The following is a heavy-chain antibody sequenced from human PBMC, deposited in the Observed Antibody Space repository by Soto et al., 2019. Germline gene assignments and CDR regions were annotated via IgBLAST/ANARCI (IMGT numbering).Heavy chain of an antibody. CDR2: INPNNGGT. CDR1: GYTFSGSY. D-gene: IGHD3-10*01. CDR3: ARAGSGMDV. Sequence: QVQLVQSGAEVKKPGASVKVSCKASGYTFSGSYIHWVRQAPGQGLEWMGWINPNNGGTNYAQKFQGWVTMNRDTSISTAYMELRRLKSDDTATYYCARAGSGMDVWGQGTTVTVSS. V-gene: IGHV1-2*04. J-gene: IGHJ6*02.